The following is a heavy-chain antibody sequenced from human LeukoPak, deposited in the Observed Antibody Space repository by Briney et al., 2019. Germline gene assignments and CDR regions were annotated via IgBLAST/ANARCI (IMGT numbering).Heavy chain of an antibody. V-gene: IGHV1-69*05. D-gene: IGHD3-22*01. CDR2: IIPIFGTA. J-gene: IGHJ4*02. Sequence: SVKVSCKASGGTFSSYAISWVRQAPGQGLEWMGGIIPIFGTANYAQKFQGRVTITTDESTSKAYMELSSLRSEDTAVYYCASDSANYYDSSGYHHPWISWGQGTLVTVSS. CDR1: GGTFSSYA. CDR3: ASDSANYYDSSGYHHPWIS.